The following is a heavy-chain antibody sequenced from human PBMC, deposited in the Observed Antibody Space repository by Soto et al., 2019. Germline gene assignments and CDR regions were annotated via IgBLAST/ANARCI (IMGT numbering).Heavy chain of an antibody. D-gene: IGHD2-2*01. Sequence: SLRLSCAASGFTFSSYGMHWVRQAPGKGLEWVAVIWYDGSNKYYADSVKGRFTISRDNSKNTLYLQMNSLRAEDTAVYYCARDGGDIVVVPAAMPPNWFDPWGQGTLVTVSS. J-gene: IGHJ5*02. CDR1: GFTFSSYG. CDR2: IWYDGSNK. V-gene: IGHV3-33*01. CDR3: ARDGGDIVVVPAAMPPNWFDP.